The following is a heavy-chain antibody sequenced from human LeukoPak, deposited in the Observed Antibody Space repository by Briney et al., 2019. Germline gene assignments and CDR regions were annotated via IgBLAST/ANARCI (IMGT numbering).Heavy chain of an antibody. J-gene: IGHJ4*02. CDR1: GFSFSNYG. Sequence: PGGSLRLSCAASGFSFSNYGMNWVRQAPGKGLEWVSAISGSGGSTYYADSVKGRFTISRDNSKNTLYLQMNSLRAEDTAVYYCAKDLIKGIQLWSPFDYWGQGTLVTVSS. V-gene: IGHV3-23*01. CDR3: AKDLIKGIQLWSPFDY. CDR2: ISGSGGST. D-gene: IGHD5-18*01.